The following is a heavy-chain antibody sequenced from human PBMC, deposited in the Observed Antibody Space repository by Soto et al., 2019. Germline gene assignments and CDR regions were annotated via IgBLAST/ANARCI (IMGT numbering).Heavy chain of an antibody. V-gene: IGHV1-24*01. Sequence: ASVKVSCKVSGYTLTELSMHWVRQAPGKGLEWMGGFDPEDGETIYAQKFQGRVTMTEDTSTDTAYMELSSLRSEDTAVYYCATDRNFWSGYPPRKIYYFDYWGQGTLVTVSS. CDR1: GYTLTELS. CDR3: ATDRNFWSGYPPRKIYYFDY. CDR2: FDPEDGET. D-gene: IGHD3-3*01. J-gene: IGHJ4*02.